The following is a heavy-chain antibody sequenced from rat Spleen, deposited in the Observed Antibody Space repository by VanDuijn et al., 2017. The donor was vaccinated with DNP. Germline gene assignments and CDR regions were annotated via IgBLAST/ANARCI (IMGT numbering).Heavy chain of an antibody. CDR2: ITNRGGSS. CDR1: RITFSDHN. CDR3: ARDSGDWYFDF. D-gene: IGHD1-1*01. Sequence: EVQLVESGGGLVQPGRSLKLSCAVSRITFSDHNMAWVRQAPKKGLEWVASITNRGGSSHYRDSVKGRFTISRDNAKSTLYLQMDSLRSEDTATYYCARDSGDWYFDFWGPGTMVTVSS. J-gene: IGHJ1*01. V-gene: IGHV5-7*01.